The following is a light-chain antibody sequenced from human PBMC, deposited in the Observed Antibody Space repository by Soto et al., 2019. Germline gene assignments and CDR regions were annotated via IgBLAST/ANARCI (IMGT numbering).Light chain of an antibody. CDR3: SSYTSSSTLYV. J-gene: IGLJ1*01. Sequence: QSALTQPASVSGSPGQSITISCTGTSSDVGDNNYVSWYQQHPGKAPKLVIYDVTHRPSGISNRFSGSKSGNTASLTISGLQAEDEADYYCSSYTSSSTLYVFGTGTKVTVL. V-gene: IGLV2-14*01. CDR2: DVT. CDR1: SSDVGDNNY.